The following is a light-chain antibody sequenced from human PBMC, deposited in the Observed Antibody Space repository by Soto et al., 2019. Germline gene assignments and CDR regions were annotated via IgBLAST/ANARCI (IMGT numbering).Light chain of an antibody. CDR3: QQYGASPFT. J-gene: IGKJ3*01. V-gene: IGKV3-20*01. Sequence: VVLTQSPATLSLSPGEPATLSCRASRDVYINALAWYQQKPGRTPTLLIYGASTRATGIPDRFSATGSGTEFSLTISSVEPEDFPVYYCQQYGASPFTFGPGTRVEI. CDR1: RDVYINA. CDR2: GAS.